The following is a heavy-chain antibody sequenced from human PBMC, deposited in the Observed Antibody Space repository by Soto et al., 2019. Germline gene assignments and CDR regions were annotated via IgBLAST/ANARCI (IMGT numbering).Heavy chain of an antibody. D-gene: IGHD6-13*01. CDR3: AKDWGIAAAGNSQAFDI. V-gene: IGHV3-30*18. CDR1: GFTFSSYG. J-gene: IGHJ3*02. Sequence: HPGGSLRLSCAASGFTFSSYGMHWVRQAPGKGLEWVAVISYDGSNKYYADSVKGRFTISRDNSKNTLYLQMNSLRAEDTAVYYCAKDWGIAAAGNSQAFDIWGQGTMVTV. CDR2: ISYDGSNK.